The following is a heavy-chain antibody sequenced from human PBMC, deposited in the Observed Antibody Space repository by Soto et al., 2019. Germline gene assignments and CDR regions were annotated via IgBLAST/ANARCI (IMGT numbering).Heavy chain of an antibody. D-gene: IGHD5-18*01. CDR2: ISYSGST. CDR3: ARGHRAMEYYYYYGMDX. Sequence: SETLSLTCSVSGGSISSSFWSWIRQPPGKELEWIGYISYSGSTTYNQSIKSRITLSVDTSKNQFSLRVASVTAADTAVYYCARGHRAMEYYYYYGMDXWGQGTSVTVS. V-gene: IGHV4-59*01. CDR1: GGSISSSF. J-gene: IGHJ6*02.